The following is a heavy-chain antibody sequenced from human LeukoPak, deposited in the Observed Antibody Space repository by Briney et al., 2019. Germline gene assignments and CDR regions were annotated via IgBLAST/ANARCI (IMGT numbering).Heavy chain of an antibody. CDR2: IWYDGSNK. D-gene: IGHD3-22*01. CDR3: AREPYYYDSSGYYSFRYYFDY. CDR1: GFTFSSYA. Sequence: PGGSLRLSCAASGFTFSSYAMSWVRQAPGKGLEWVAVIWYDGSNKYYADSVKGRFTISRDNSKNTLYLQMNSLRAEDTAVYYCAREPYYYDSSGYYSFRYYFDYWGQGTLVTVSS. J-gene: IGHJ4*02. V-gene: IGHV3-33*08.